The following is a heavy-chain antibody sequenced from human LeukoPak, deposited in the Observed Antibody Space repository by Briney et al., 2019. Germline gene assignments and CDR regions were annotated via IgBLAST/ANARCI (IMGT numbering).Heavy chain of an antibody. D-gene: IGHD3-10*01. J-gene: IGHJ5*02. CDR3: ARGQLLWFGEA. V-gene: IGHV4-34*01. Sequence: SETLSLTCAVYGGSFSGYYWSWIRQPPGKGLEWIGEINHSGSTNYNPSLKSRVTISVDTSKNQFSLKLSSVTAADTAVYYCARGQLLWFGEAWGQGTLVTVSS. CDR2: INHSGST. CDR1: GGSFSGYY.